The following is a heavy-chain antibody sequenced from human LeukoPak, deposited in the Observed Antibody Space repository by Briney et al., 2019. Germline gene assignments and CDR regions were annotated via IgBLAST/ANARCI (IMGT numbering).Heavy chain of an antibody. Sequence: PGGSLRLSCAASGFTFSSYAMSWVRQAPGKGLEWVSAISGSGGSTYCADSVKGRFTISRDNSKNTLYLQMNSLRAEDTAVYYRAKVPDGYTLMGVDYWGQGTLVTVSS. D-gene: IGHD5-24*01. CDR3: AKVPDGYTLMGVDY. CDR1: GFTFSSYA. V-gene: IGHV3-23*01. J-gene: IGHJ4*02. CDR2: ISGSGGST.